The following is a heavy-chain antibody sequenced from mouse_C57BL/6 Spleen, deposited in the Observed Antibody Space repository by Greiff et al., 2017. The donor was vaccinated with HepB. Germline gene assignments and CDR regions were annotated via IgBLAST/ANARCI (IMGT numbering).Heavy chain of an antibody. CDR1: GFTFTDYY. D-gene: IGHD1-1*01. CDR3: ARYKGSGIYAMDY. V-gene: IGHV7-3*01. J-gene: IGHJ4*01. CDR2: IRNKANGYTT. Sequence: EVKLMESGGGLVQPGGSLSLSCAASGFTFTDYYMSWVRQPPGKALEWLGFIRNKANGYTTEYSASVKGRFTISRDNSQSILYLQMNALRAEDSATYYCARYKGSGIYAMDYWGQGTSVTVSS.